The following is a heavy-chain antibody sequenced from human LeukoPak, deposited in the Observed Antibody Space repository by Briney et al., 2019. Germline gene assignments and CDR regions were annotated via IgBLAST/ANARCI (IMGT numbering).Heavy chain of an antibody. CDR2: ISYDGSNK. Sequence: PEGSLRLSCAASGFTFSSYAMHWVRQAPGKGLEWVAVISYDGSNKYYADSVKGRFTISRDNSKNTLYLQMNSLRAEDTAVYYCARDLGGYCSSTSCWTFDYWGQGTLVTVSS. V-gene: IGHV3-30-3*01. D-gene: IGHD2-2*01. CDR1: GFTFSSYA. J-gene: IGHJ4*02. CDR3: ARDLGGYCSSTSCWTFDY.